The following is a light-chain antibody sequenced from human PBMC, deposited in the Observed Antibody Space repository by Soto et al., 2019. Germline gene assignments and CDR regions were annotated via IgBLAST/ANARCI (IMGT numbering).Light chain of an antibody. CDR2: GVS. CDR1: QSVSSSY. J-gene: IGKJ5*01. CDR3: QQYGASSIT. V-gene: IGKV3-20*01. Sequence: EIVLTQSPGTLSLSPGERATLSCRASQSVSSSYLAWYQQKPGQAPRLLIYGVSSRATGIPDRLSGSGSGTDFTLTITRLEPEDSAVYYCQQYGASSITFGQGTRLEIK.